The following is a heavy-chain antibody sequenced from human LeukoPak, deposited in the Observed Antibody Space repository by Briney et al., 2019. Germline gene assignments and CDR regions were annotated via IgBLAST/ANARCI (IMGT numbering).Heavy chain of an antibody. CDR1: GFTFSRYA. D-gene: IGHD3-16*01. J-gene: IGHJ4*02. CDR3: ARVVTFKGAFDY. V-gene: IGHV3-30*03. Sequence: GGSLRLSCAASGFTFSRYAMHWVRQAPGKGLEWVALISYNGRNKYYADSVKGRFTISRDNSKNTLYLQMNSLRPEDTAVYYCARVVTFKGAFDYWGQGTLVTVSS. CDR2: ISYNGRNK.